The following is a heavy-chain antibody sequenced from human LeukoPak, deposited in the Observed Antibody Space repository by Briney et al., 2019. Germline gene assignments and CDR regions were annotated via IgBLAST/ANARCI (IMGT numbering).Heavy chain of an antibody. J-gene: IGHJ3*02. D-gene: IGHD6-13*01. CDR2: IYHSGST. CDR3: ARDVAAAGADAFDI. CDR1: GGSITSSNW. Sequence: SETLSLTCAVSGGSITSSNWWGWVRQPPGKGLEWIGEIYHSGSTNYNPSLKSRVTISVDKSKNQFSLKLSSVTAADTAVYYCARDVAAAGADAFDIWGQGTMVTVSS. V-gene: IGHV4-4*02.